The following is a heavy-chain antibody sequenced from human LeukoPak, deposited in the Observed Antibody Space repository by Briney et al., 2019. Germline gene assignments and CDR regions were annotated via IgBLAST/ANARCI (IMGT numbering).Heavy chain of an antibody. CDR3: ARGPGVYYYDSSGYFYY. Sequence: SETLSLTCTVSGGSISSSSYYWGWIRQPPGKGLEWIGSIYYSGSTYYNPSLKSRVTISVDTSKNQFSLKLSSVTAADTAVYYCARGPGVYYYDSSGYFYYWGQGTLVTVSS. D-gene: IGHD3-22*01. CDR2: IYYSGST. V-gene: IGHV4-39*07. CDR1: GGSISSSSYY. J-gene: IGHJ4*02.